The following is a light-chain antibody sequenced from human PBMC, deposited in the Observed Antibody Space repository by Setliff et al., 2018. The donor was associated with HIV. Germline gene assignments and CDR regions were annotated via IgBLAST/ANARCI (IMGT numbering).Light chain of an antibody. CDR2: DVN. J-gene: IGLJ1*01. CDR1: SNDIGRFNY. CDR3: CSYSRGRTYV. Sequence: QSALTQPASVTGAPGQSITISCTGTSNDIGRFNYVSWYKQFPGKGPTLVIFDVNQRPSGVSNRFSGSKSGNIASLIISGLQSEDEADYFCCSYSRGRTYVFGTGTKVTVL. V-gene: IGLV2-14*03.